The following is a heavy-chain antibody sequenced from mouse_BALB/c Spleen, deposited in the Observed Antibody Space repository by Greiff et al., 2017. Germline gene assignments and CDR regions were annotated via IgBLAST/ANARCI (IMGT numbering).Heavy chain of an antibody. D-gene: IGHD1-1*01. CDR3: TRSAYYPLAC. J-gene: IGHJ3*01. CDR2: INPSNGGT. CDR1: GYTFTSYY. V-gene: IGHV1S81*02. Sequence: QVQLKESGAELVKPGASVKLSCKASGYTFTSYYMYWVKQRPGQGLEWIGEINPSNGGTNFNEKFKSKATLTVDKSSSTAYMQLSSLTSEGSAVYYCTRSAYYPLACWGRGTLVTVSA.